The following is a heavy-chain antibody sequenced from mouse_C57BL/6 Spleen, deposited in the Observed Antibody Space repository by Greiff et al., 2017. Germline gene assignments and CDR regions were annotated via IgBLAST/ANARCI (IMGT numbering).Heavy chain of an antibody. V-gene: IGHV10-1*01. D-gene: IGHD2-3*01. J-gene: IGHJ2*01. CDR1: GFSFNTYA. CDR2: IRSKSNNYST. CDR3: VRHYDGYPAFDD. Sequence: EVKLMESGGGLVQPKGSLKLSCAASGFSFNTYAMNWVRQAPGKGLEWVARIRSKSNNYSTYHADSVKDRFTISRADSESMLYLQMKTLKTEDTAMDYCVRHYDGYPAFDDWGKGTTLTVSS.